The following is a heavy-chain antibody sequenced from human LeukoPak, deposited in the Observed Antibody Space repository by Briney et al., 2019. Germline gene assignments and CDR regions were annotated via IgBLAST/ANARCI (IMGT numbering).Heavy chain of an antibody. CDR3: ARGLDGKSYWYFDL. CDR1: GGTFSKYA. Sequence: ASVKVSCKASGGTFSKYAINWLRQAPGQGFQWMGGIIPFFGTKNYAQKFRARVTFSADGSTTTAYMELSGLRSDDTAVYYCARGLDGKSYWYFDLWGRGTLVTVSS. D-gene: IGHD5-24*01. V-gene: IGHV1-69*13. CDR2: IIPFFGTK. J-gene: IGHJ2*01.